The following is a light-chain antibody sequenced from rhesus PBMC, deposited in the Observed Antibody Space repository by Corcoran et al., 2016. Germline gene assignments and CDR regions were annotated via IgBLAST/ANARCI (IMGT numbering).Light chain of an antibody. CDR2: EAS. CDR1: QGITND. Sequence: DIQMTQSPSSLSASVGDRVTITCRASQGITNDLAWYQQKPGETPKLLFYEASSLQSGFPSRFRGSGSGTDFTLTISSLQSEDFATYYCQHYYSTPCSFGQGTKVEIK. CDR3: QHYYSTPCS. J-gene: IGKJ2*01. V-gene: IGKV1-25*02.